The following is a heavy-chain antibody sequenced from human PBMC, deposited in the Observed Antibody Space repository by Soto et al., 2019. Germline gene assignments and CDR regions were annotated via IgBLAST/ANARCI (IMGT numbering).Heavy chain of an antibody. J-gene: IGHJ4*02. CDR1: GGSIXXXY. Sequence: QVQLQESGPGLVKPSETLSLTCTVSGGSIXXXYXXXXXXXPGKGLEWIGYIYYTGSTNYNPSLKSRVTISVDTSKNQFSLNLTSLTAADTAIYYCARSNWYSEYWGQGTLVTVSS. V-gene: IGHV4-59*13. CDR3: ARSNWYSEY. CDR2: IYYTGST. D-gene: IGHD7-27*01.